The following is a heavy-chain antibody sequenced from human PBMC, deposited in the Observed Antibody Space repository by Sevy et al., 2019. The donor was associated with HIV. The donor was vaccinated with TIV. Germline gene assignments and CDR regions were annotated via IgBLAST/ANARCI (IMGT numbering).Heavy chain of an antibody. Sequence: ASVKVSCKASGGTFSSYAISWVRQAPGQGLEWMGGIIHIFGTANYAQKFQGRVTITADESTSTAYMELSSLRSEDTAVYYCARDKDSSGYYGSWYFDYWGQGTLVTVSS. J-gene: IGHJ4*02. CDR1: GGTFSSYA. CDR3: ARDKDSSGYYGSWYFDY. D-gene: IGHD3-22*01. CDR2: IIHIFGTA. V-gene: IGHV1-69*13.